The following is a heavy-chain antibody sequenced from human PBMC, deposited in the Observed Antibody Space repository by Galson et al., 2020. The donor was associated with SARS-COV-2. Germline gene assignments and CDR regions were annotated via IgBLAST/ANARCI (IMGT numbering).Heavy chain of an antibody. Sequence: SETLSLTCTVSGYSISSDYYWGWIRQPPGKGLEWIGSIYHSGSTYYNPSLTSRVTISVDTSNNQFSLKLNSVTAADTAVYYCARDPINDYGDWVGWYFDLWGRGTLVTVSS. CDR2: IYHSGST. J-gene: IGHJ2*01. CDR1: GYSISSDYY. V-gene: IGHV4-38-2*02. CDR3: ARDPINDYGDWVGWYFDL. D-gene: IGHD4-17*01.